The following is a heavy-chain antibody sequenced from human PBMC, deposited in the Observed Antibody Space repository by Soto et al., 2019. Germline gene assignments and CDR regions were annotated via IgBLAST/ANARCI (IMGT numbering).Heavy chain of an antibody. D-gene: IGHD2-2*01. Sequence: EVQLVESGGGLVQPGGSLRLSCAASGFTFSSYSMKWVRQAPGKGLEWVSDISSSGSTIYYADSVKGRFTISRDNAKNSLYLQMNSLRAEDTAVYYCARADIVLVPAASSQGIDYWGQGSLVTVSS. J-gene: IGHJ4*02. V-gene: IGHV3-48*01. CDR1: GFTFSSYS. CDR3: ARADIVLVPAASSQGIDY. CDR2: ISSSGSTI.